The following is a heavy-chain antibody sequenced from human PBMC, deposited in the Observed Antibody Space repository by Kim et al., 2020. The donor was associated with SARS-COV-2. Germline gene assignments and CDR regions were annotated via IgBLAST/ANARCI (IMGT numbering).Heavy chain of an antibody. V-gene: IGHV3-30*04. J-gene: IGHJ4*02. CDR2: ISYDGSNK. Sequence: GGSLRLSCAASGFTFSSYAMHWVRQAPGKGLEWVAVISYDGSNKYYADSVKGRFTISRDNSKNTLYLQMNSLRAEDTAVYYCARPYSGSYYAHFDYWGQGTLVTVSS. CDR3: ARPYSGSYYAHFDY. D-gene: IGHD1-26*01. CDR1: GFTFSSYA.